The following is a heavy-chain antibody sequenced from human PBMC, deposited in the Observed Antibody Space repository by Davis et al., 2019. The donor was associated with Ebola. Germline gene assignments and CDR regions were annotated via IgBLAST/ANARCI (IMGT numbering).Heavy chain of an antibody. CDR2: INCNFGGT. CDR3: ARDPQYYYDSSGGYYYYGMDV. CDR1: GYTFDGYY. D-gene: IGHD3-22*01. Sequence: ASVKVSCKASGYTFDGYYMHWVRQAPGQGLEWMGWINCNFGGTNYAQKFHGWVTMTRDTSTSTAYLDLSRLKSNDTAMYYCARDPQYYYDSSGGYYYYGMDVWGQGTTVTVSS. V-gene: IGHV1-2*04. J-gene: IGHJ6*02.